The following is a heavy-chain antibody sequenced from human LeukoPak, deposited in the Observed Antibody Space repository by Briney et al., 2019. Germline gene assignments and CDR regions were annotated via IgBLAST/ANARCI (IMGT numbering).Heavy chain of an antibody. J-gene: IGHJ4*02. V-gene: IGHV5-51*01. CDR1: GYSFTSYW. CDR2: IYPGDSDT. CDR3: ARHPITRYYDSSGYSAGGPDY. Sequence: GESLKISCKGSGYSFTSYWTGWVRQMPGKGLEWMGIIYPGDSDTRYSPSFQGQVTISADKSISTAYLQWSSLKASDTAMYYCARHPITRYYDSSGYSAGGPDYWGQGTLVTVSS. D-gene: IGHD3-22*01.